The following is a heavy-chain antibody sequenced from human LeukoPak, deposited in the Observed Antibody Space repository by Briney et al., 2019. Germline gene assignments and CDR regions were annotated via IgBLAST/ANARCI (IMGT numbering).Heavy chain of an antibody. J-gene: IGHJ4*02. Sequence: PGRSLRLSCAATGFTFSNYAIHWGRQAPGKGLEWVAFISDDGSRQHYADSVKGRFTISRDNSKNTLNLQMNSLRAEDTAVYYCVKDRTGTYTLDYWGQGTLVIVSS. D-gene: IGHD3-10*01. CDR2: ISDDGSRQ. CDR1: GFTFSNYA. CDR3: VKDRTGTYTLDY. V-gene: IGHV3-30-3*01.